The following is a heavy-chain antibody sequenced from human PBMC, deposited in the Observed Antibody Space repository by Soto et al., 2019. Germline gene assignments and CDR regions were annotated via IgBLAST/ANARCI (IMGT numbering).Heavy chain of an antibody. D-gene: IGHD3-16*02. CDR1: GYTFTSYG. CDR3: ARAPRYDYVWGSYRYTCPHY. V-gene: IGHV1-18*01. Sequence: ASVKVSCKASGYTFTSYGISWVRQAPGQGLEWMGWISAYNGNTNYAQKLQGRVTMTTDTSTSTAYMELRSLRSDDTAVYYCARAPRYDYVWGSYRYTCPHYWGQGTLVTVSS. CDR2: ISAYNGNT. J-gene: IGHJ4*02.